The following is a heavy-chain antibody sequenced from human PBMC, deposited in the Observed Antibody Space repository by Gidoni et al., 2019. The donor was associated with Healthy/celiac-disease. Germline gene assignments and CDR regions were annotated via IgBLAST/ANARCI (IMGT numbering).Heavy chain of an antibody. J-gene: IGHJ6*02. CDR2: ISYDGSNK. D-gene: IGHD3-10*01. V-gene: IGHV3-30*18. CDR1: GVTFSSYG. CDR3: AKDRMEYGSGSYLYYYGMDV. Sequence: QVQLVESGGGVVQPGRSLRLSCAASGVTFSSYGMHWVRQAPGKGLEWVAVISYDGSNKYYADSVKGRFTISRDNSKNTLYLQMNSLRAEDTAVYYCAKDRMEYGSGSYLYYYGMDVWGQGTTVTVSS.